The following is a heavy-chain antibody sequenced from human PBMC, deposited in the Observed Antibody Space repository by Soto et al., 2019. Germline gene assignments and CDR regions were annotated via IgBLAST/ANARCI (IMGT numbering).Heavy chain of an antibody. V-gene: IGHV1-3*01. D-gene: IGHD2-21*02. CDR3: ARDMNYCGGDCYPNYFDY. Sequence: ASVKVSCKASGYTFTSYAMHWVRQAPGQRLEWMGWINAGNGNTKYSQKFQGRVTITRDTSASTAYMELSSLRSEDTAVYYCARDMNYCGGDCYPNYFDYWGQGTLVTVSS. CDR2: INAGNGNT. J-gene: IGHJ4*02. CDR1: GYTFTSYA.